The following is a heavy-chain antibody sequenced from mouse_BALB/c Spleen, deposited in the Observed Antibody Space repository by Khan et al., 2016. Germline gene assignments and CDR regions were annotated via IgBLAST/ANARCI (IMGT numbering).Heavy chain of an antibody. J-gene: IGHJ1*01. Sequence: QVTLKESGPGILQPSQTLSLTCSFSGFSLSTSGMGVGWIRQPSGKGLEWLAHIWWDDVKRYNQALKSRLTISNDTSSSQVFLKIASVDTADTATYYCAQIKKYGNYYWYFDVWGAGTTVTVSS. CDR2: IWWDDVK. CDR1: GFSLSTSGMG. CDR3: AQIKKYGNYYWYFDV. V-gene: IGHV8-8*01. D-gene: IGHD2-10*02.